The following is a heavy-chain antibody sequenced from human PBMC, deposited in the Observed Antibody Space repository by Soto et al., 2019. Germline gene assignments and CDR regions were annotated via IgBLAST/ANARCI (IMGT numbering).Heavy chain of an antibody. V-gene: IGHV4-39*01. CDR1: GGSISSSSYY. D-gene: IGHD5-12*01. J-gene: IGHJ4*02. Sequence: SETLSLTCTVSGGSISSSSYYWGWFRQPPGKGLEWIGSIYYSGSTYYNPSLKSRVTISVDTSKNQFSLKLSSVTAADTAVYYCARNSGYDLETPFDYWGQGTLVT. CDR2: IYYSGST. CDR3: ARNSGYDLETPFDY.